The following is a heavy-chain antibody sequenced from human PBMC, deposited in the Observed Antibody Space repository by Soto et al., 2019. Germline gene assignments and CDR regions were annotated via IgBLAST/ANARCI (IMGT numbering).Heavy chain of an antibody. CDR3: ARDLDYGGNSDAFDI. CDR2: IYPGDSNT. V-gene: IGHV5-51*01. D-gene: IGHD4-17*01. CDR1: GYSFTSYW. J-gene: IGHJ3*02. Sequence: GESLKISCKDSGYSFTSYWIAWVRQMPGKGLEWMGIIYPGDSNTRYSPSFQGQVTISADKSISTAYLQWSSLKASDTAMYYCARDLDYGGNSDAFDIWGQGTMVTVS.